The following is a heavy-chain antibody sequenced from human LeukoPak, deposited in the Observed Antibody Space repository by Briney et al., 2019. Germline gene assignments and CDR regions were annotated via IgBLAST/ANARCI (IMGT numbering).Heavy chain of an antibody. V-gene: IGHV3-15*01. CDR1: GFTFSNSW. Sequence: GGSLRLSCAASGFTFSNSWMSWVRQAPGKGLEWVGRIKSKTDGGTTDYAAPVKSRFTISRNDSKNTLYLQMNSLKTEDTAVYSSSIVDSYCYDSGGYPYFDYWGQGTLVTVSS. CDR3: SIVDSYCYDSGGYPYFDY. D-gene: IGHD3-22*01. CDR2: IKSKTDGGTT. J-gene: IGHJ4*02.